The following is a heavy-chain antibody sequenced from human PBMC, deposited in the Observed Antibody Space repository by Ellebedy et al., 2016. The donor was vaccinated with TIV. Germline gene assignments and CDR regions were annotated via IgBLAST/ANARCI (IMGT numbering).Heavy chain of an antibody. V-gene: IGHV3-30-3*02. J-gene: IGHJ3*02. D-gene: IGHD6-13*01. CDR3: AKRSAAGREAGAFDI. CDR1: GFTFTNYA. Sequence: GESLKISCAASGFTFTNYAMHWVRQAPGKGLEWVAVTSYDEINKYYADSLKGRFTISRDNSKNTLFLQMNSQRAEDTAVYYCAKRSAAGREAGAFDIWGQGTMVTVSS. CDR2: TSYDEINK.